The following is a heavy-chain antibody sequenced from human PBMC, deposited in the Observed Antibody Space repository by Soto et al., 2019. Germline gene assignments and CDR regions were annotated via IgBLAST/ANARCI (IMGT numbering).Heavy chain of an antibody. D-gene: IGHD3-10*01. CDR1: GGTFSSYT. Sequence: SVKVSWKASGGTFSSYTISWVRQAPGQGLEWMGRIIPILGIANYAQKFQGRVTITADKSTSTAYMELSSLRSEDTAVYYCATYYGSGNGDYYYGMDVWGQGTTVTVSS. J-gene: IGHJ6*02. CDR2: IIPILGIA. CDR3: ATYYGSGNGDYYYGMDV. V-gene: IGHV1-69*02.